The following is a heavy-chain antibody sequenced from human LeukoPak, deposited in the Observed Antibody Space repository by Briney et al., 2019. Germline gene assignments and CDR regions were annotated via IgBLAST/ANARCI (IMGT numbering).Heavy chain of an antibody. D-gene: IGHD3-22*01. Sequence: ASVKVSCKASGYTFTSYGISWVRQAPGQGLEWMGWISAYDGNTNYAQKLQGRVTMTTDTSTSTAYMELRSLRSDDTAVYYCARDRHYDSSEGPYFDYWGQGTLVTVSS. CDR1: GYTFTSYG. CDR2: ISAYDGNT. CDR3: ARDRHYDSSEGPYFDY. V-gene: IGHV1-18*01. J-gene: IGHJ4*02.